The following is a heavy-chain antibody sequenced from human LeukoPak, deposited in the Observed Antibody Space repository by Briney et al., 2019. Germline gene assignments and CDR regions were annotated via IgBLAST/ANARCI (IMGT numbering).Heavy chain of an antibody. D-gene: IGHD5-18*01. J-gene: IGHJ3*02. CDR1: GYSISSGYY. CDR2: IYHSGST. V-gene: IGHV4-38-2*01. Sequence: SETLSLTCAVSGYSISSGYYWGWIRQPPGKGLEWIGSIYHSGSTYYNPSLKRRVTISVDTSKNQFSLKLSPVTAADTAVCYCARQYSYGYGAFDIWGQGTMVTVSS. CDR3: ARQYSYGYGAFDI.